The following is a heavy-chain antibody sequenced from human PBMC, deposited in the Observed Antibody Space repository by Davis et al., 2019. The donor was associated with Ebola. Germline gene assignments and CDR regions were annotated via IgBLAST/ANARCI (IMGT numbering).Heavy chain of an antibody. D-gene: IGHD3-22*01. CDR1: GYTFTSYG. CDR2: INPNSGGT. CDR3: ARDVTMIVGGWFDP. Sequence: ASVKVSCKASGYTFTSYGISWVRQAPGQGLEWMGWINPNSGGTNYAQKFQGWVTMTRDTSISTAYMELRSLRSDDTAVYYCARDVTMIVGGWFDPWGQGTLVTVSS. J-gene: IGHJ5*02. V-gene: IGHV1-2*04.